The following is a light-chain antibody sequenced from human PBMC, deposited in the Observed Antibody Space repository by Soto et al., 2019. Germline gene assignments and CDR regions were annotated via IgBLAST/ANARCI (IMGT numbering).Light chain of an antibody. CDR2: ASS. J-gene: IGKJ2*01. CDR1: QSISSY. V-gene: IGKV1-27*01. Sequence: DIQMTQAPSSLSASVVDRVTITCRASQSISSYLAWFQQKPGKVPELLIYASSTLRSGVPSRFSGSGSGKNFTLTISSLQPEDVATYYCQKYNSAPRTFGQGTKLEIK. CDR3: QKYNSAPRT.